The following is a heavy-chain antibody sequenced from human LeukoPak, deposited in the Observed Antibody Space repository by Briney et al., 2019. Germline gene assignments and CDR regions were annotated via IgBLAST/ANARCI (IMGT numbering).Heavy chain of an antibody. CDR3: AREGTNWFDP. Sequence: SETLSLTCAVYGGSFSGYHWSWIRQPPGKGLEWIGEINHSGSTNYNPSLKSRVTISVDTSKNQFSLKLSSVTAADTAVYYCAREGTNWFDPWGQGTLVTVSS. CDR2: INHSGST. CDR1: GGSFSGYH. J-gene: IGHJ5*02. V-gene: IGHV4-34*01. D-gene: IGHD1-1*01.